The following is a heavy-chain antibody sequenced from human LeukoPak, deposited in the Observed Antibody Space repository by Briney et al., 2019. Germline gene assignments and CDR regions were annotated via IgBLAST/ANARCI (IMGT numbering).Heavy chain of an antibody. V-gene: IGHV4-30-2*01. J-gene: IGHJ4*02. Sequence: SSETLSLTCTVSGGSISSGGYYWSWIRQPPGKGLEWIGYIYHSGSTYYNPSLKSRVTISVDRSKNQFSLKLSSVTAADTAVYYCASRGKAHSIAAAGSFDYWGQGTLVTVSS. D-gene: IGHD6-13*01. CDR2: IYHSGST. CDR3: ASRGKAHSIAAAGSFDY. CDR1: GGSISSGGYY.